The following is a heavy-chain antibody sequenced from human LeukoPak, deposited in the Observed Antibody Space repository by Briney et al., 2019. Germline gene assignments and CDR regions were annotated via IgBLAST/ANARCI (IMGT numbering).Heavy chain of an antibody. CDR3: ARGYDSSLFDY. V-gene: IGHV4-4*07. CDR2: IYTSGST. D-gene: IGHD3-22*01. CDR1: GSSISPYY. Sequence: SETLSLTCTVSGSSISPYYWTWIRQPAGEVLEWIGRIYTSGSTNYNPSLKSRVTMSVDTSKNQFSLKLSSVTAADTARYYCARGYDSSLFDYWGQGTLVTVSS. J-gene: IGHJ4*02.